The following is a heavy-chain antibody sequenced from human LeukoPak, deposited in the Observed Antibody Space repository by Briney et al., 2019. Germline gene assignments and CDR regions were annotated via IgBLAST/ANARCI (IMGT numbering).Heavy chain of an antibody. J-gene: IGHJ6*03. CDR3: ARAVTTTLLTYYYYMDV. D-gene: IGHD4-11*01. CDR2: INHSGST. V-gene: IGHV4-34*01. Sequence: PSETLSLTCAVYGGSFSGYYWSWIRQPPGKGLEWIGEINHSGSTNYNPSLKSRVTISVDTSKNQFSLKLSSVTAADTAVYYCARAVTTTLLTYYYYMDVWGKGTTVTVSS. CDR1: GGSFSGYY.